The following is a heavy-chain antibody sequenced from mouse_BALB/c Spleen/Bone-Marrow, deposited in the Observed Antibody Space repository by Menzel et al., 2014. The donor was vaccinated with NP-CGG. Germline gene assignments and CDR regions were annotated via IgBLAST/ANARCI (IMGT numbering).Heavy chain of an antibody. CDR3: ARSADWYFDV. CDR1: GYSIXSDYA. CDR2: ISYSGST. Sequence: EVQLQESGPGLVKPSQSLSLTCTVTGYSIXSDYAWHWIRQFPGNKLEWMGYISYSGSTSYYPSLKNRISITRDTSKNQFFLQLNSVTTEDTATYYCARSADWYFDVWGAGTTVTVSS. J-gene: IGHJ1*01. V-gene: IGHV3-2*02.